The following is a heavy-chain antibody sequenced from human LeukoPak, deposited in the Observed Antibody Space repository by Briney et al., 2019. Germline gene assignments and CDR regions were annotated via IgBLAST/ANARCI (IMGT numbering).Heavy chain of an antibody. CDR1: GFSLSTSGMC. J-gene: IGHJ3*02. CDR3: ARSLPPGYYDSSGSDAFDI. Sequence: SGPALLKPTQTLTLTCTFSGFSLSTSGMCVSWIRQPPGKALEWLSLIDWDDDKYYSTPLKTRLTISKDTSKNQVVLTMTNMDPVDTATYYCARSLPPGYYDSSGSDAFDIWGQGTMVTVSS. V-gene: IGHV2-70*01. CDR2: IDWDDDK. D-gene: IGHD3-22*01.